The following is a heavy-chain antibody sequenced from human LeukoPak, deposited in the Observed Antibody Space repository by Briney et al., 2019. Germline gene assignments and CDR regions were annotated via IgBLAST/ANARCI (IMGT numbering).Heavy chain of an antibody. CDR1: GYTFTGYY. V-gene: IGHV1-2*02. J-gene: IGHJ6*02. CDR2: INPNSGGT. D-gene: IGHD6-19*01. Sequence: ASVKVSCKASGYTFTGYYMHWVRQAPGQGLEWMGWINPNSGGTNYAQKFQGRVTMTRDTSISTAYMELRSLRSDDTAVYYCARCRPGQWLTPSRMDVWGQGTTVTVSS. CDR3: ARCRPGQWLTPSRMDV.